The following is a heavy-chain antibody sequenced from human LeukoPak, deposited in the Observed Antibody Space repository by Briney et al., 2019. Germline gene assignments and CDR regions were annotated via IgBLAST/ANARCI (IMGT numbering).Heavy chain of an antibody. CDR1: GGSISRYY. CDR3: AGHIVVVPETWLAP. CDR2: IYYSGST. D-gene: IGHD2-2*01. Sequence: SETLSLTCTVSGGSISRYYWSWIRQPPGKGLEWIGYIYYSGSTNYNPSLKSRVTISVDTSKNQFPLKLSSLTASDTAVDYLAGHIVVVPETWLAPWGRGTLVTVSS. V-gene: IGHV4-59*01. J-gene: IGHJ5*02.